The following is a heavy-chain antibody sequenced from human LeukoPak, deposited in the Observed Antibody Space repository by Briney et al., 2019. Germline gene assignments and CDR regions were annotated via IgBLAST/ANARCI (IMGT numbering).Heavy chain of an antibody. D-gene: IGHD3-3*01. CDR3: VLGWFLEWLVPPRHFDY. CDR2: ISYDGSNK. J-gene: IGHJ4*02. CDR1: GFTFSSYA. V-gene: IGHV3-30-3*01. Sequence: GGSLRLSCAASGFTFSSYAMHWVRQAPGKGLEWVAVISYDGSNKYYADSVKGRFTISRDNSKNTLYLQMNSLRAEDTAVYYCVLGWFLEWLVPPRHFDYWGQGTLVTVSS.